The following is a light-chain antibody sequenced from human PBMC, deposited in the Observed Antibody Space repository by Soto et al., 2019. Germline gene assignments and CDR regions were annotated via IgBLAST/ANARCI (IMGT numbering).Light chain of an antibody. Sequence: QSALTQPASVSGSPGQSITISCAGTSSDVGAYNYVSWYQHHPGKAPKLMIFDVSIRPSGVSNRFSGSKSGNTASLTISRLQAEDEADYYCSSYTSSSTPIFGGGTKLTVL. CDR2: DVS. V-gene: IGLV2-14*03. CDR3: SSYTSSSTPI. J-gene: IGLJ2*01. CDR1: SSDVGAYNY.